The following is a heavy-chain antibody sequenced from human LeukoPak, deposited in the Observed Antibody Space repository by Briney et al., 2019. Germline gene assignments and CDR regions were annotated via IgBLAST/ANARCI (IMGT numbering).Heavy chain of an antibody. CDR3: AELGITMIGGV. CDR2: ISYDGSKK. D-gene: IGHD3-10*02. V-gene: IGHV3-30*04. Sequence: PGGSLRLSCAASGFSLSSYAIHWVRQAPGKGLEWVAIISYDGSKKYYADSVKGRFTISRDNSKNTLYLQMNSLRAEDTAVYYCAELGITMIGGVWGKGTTVTISS. J-gene: IGHJ6*04. CDR1: GFSLSSYA.